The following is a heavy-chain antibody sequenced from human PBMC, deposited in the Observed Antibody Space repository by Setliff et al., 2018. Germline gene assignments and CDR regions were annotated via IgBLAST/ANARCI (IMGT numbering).Heavy chain of an antibody. D-gene: IGHD3-22*01. CDR3: ARSYYYDSSAANWFDP. CDR1: GYTFTGYY. V-gene: IGHV1-2*06. J-gene: IGHJ5*02. Sequence: WASVKVSCKASGYTFTGYYMHWVRQAPGQGLEWMGRINPNSGGTNYAQKFQGRVTMTRDTSISTAYMELSRLRSDDTAVYYCARSYYYDSSAANWFDPWGQGTQVTVS. CDR2: INPNSGGT.